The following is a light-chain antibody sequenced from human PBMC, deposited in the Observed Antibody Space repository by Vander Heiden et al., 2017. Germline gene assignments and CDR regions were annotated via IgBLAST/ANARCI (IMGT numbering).Light chain of an antibody. V-gene: IGKV1-39*01. CDR3: QQSHRTPIT. CDR1: QSISSY. J-gene: IGKJ5*01. CDR2: SAS. Sequence: IHMTPTPSSLSASVGDRITITCRASQSISSYLNWYQQKPGKAPKLLIYSASSLQSGVPSRFSGSGSGTDFTLTVSRLQPEDFATYYCQQSHRTPITFGQGTQLEIK.